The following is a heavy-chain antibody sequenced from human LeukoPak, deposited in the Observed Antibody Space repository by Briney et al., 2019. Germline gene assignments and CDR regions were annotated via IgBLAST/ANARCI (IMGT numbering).Heavy chain of an antibody. CDR1: GFTFHNFA. D-gene: IGHD3-22*01. J-gene: IGHJ4*02. V-gene: IGHV3-23*01. CDR3: VKDRPDYYESNGDYYKRDGDF. CDR2: ISSSGEFT. Sequence: PGGSLRLSCAASGFTFHNFAMSWVRQAPGKGREWVSSISSSGEFTFYADSVKGRFTIFRDNSRYTLYLQMNSLRAEDAAMYYCVKDRPDYYESNGDYYKRDGDFWGQGTLVTVSA.